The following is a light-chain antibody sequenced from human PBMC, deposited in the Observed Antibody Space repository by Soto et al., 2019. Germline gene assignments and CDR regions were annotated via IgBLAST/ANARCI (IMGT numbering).Light chain of an antibody. CDR1: QSVSSKY. V-gene: IGKV3-20*01. Sequence: DIVLTQSPGTLSLSPGERATLSCRASQSVSSKYLAWYQQKPGQPPRVLIYGTSIRATGIPERFSGGGSGTDCTLTITILEPEDFAVYYCQPYGSSLFTFGPGTKVDFK. CDR3: QPYGSSLFT. CDR2: GTS. J-gene: IGKJ3*01.